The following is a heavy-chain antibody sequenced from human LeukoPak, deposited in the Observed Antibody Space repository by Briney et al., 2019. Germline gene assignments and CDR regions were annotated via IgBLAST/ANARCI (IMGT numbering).Heavy chain of an antibody. J-gene: IGHJ4*02. Sequence: GGSLRLSCAASGFTFSSYAMHWVRQAPGKGLEWVAVISYDGSNKYYADSVKGRFTISRDNSKNTLYLQMNSLRAGDTVVYYCARDRGSSFDYWGQGTLVTVSS. V-gene: IGHV3-30*01. CDR2: ISYDGSNK. D-gene: IGHD6-6*01. CDR1: GFTFSSYA. CDR3: ARDRGSSFDY.